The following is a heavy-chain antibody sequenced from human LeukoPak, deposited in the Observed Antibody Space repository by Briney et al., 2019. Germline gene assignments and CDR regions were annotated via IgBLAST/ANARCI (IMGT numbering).Heavy chain of an antibody. CDR2: IKQDGSEK. J-gene: IGHJ3*02. Sequence: GGSLKLSCAASGFTFSHYWMSWVRQSPGKGLEWVANIKQDGSEKYYVDSVKGRFTISRDNAKNSLYLQMNSLRAEGTAVYYCARVGGVVVVEAVSYDAFDIWGQGTMVTVSS. V-gene: IGHV3-7*01. D-gene: IGHD2-15*01. CDR1: GFTFSHYW. CDR3: ARVGGVVVVEAVSYDAFDI.